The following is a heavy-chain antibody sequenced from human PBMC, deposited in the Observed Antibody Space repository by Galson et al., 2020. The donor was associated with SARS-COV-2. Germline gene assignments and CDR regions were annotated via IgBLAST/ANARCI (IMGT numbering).Heavy chain of an antibody. V-gene: IGHV3-30*16. CDR3: ARDGRSGPHYYCCDY. J-gene: IGHJ4*02. D-gene: IGHD1-26*01. Sequence: GGSLRLSCAASGFTLSSSAMHWVRLAPGKGLEWVAIISWDGTYQRYGDSVKGRFTISRDNSKNTLYLQMNSLRVEDTAVYYCARDGRSGPHYYCCDYWGLGTLVTVSS. CDR2: ISWDGTYQ. CDR1: GFTLSSSA.